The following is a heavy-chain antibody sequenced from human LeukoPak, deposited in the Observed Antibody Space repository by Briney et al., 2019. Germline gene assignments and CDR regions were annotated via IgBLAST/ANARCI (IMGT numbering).Heavy chain of an antibody. Sequence: GGSLRLSCAASGFTISSTYMSWVRQAPGKGLECVSVIYRVGNTYNTDSVKGRFTISRDNSKNTLYLQMNSLRAEDSAVYYCARSSTGDSYYFDSWGQGTLVTVSS. V-gene: IGHV3-53*01. J-gene: IGHJ4*02. CDR1: GFTISSTY. D-gene: IGHD2-8*02. CDR2: IYRVGNT. CDR3: ARSSTGDSYYFDS.